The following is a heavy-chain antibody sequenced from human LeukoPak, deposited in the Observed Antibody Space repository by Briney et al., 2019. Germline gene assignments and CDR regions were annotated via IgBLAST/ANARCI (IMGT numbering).Heavy chain of an antibody. V-gene: IGHV3-21*05. J-gene: IGHJ4*02. D-gene: IGHD3-3*01. CDR2: ISSSSSYT. Sequence: GGSLRLSCAASGFTFSSYAMSWVRQAPGKGLEWVSYISSSSSYTNYADSVKGRFTISRDNAKNSLYLQMNSLRAEDTAVYYCARFSDFWSGRDYWGQGTLVTVSS. CDR3: ARFSDFWSGRDY. CDR1: GFTFSSYA.